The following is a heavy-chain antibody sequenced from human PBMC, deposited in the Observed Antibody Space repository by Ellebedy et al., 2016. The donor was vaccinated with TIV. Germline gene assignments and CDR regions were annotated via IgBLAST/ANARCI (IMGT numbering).Heavy chain of an antibody. CDR2: ISSSSSTI. D-gene: IGHD4-17*01. CDR3: ARSYGDYDYYYYGMDV. Sequence: GESLKISCAASGFTFSSYSMNWVRQAPGKGLEWVSYISSSSSTIYYADSVKGRFTISRDNAKNSLYLQMNSLRDEDTAVYYCARSYGDYDYYYYGMDVWGQGTTVTVSS. V-gene: IGHV3-48*02. CDR1: GFTFSSYS. J-gene: IGHJ6*02.